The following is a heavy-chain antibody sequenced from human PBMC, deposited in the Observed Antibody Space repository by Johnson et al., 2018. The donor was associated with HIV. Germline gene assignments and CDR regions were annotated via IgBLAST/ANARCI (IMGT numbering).Heavy chain of an antibody. Sequence: VQLVESGGGLVQPGGSLRLSCAASGFTFSSYDMHWVRQATGKGLEWVSAIGTAGDTYYPGSVKGRFTISRENAKNSLYLHMNSLRAGDTAVYYCARVGTTVDAFDIWGQGTVVTVSS. D-gene: IGHD4-17*01. CDR2: IGTAGDT. CDR1: GFTFSSYD. V-gene: IGHV3-13*01. CDR3: ARVGTTVDAFDI. J-gene: IGHJ3*02.